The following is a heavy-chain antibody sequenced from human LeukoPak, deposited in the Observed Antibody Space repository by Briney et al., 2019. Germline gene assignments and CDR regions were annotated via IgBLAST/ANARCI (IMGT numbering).Heavy chain of an antibody. Sequence: SETLSLTCTVSGGSISSGGYYWSWIRQHPGKGLEWIGYIYYSGSTYYNPSLKSRVTISVDTSKNQFSLKLSSVTAADTAVYYCARSGYYYYYGMDVWGQGTTVTVSS. CDR2: IYYSGST. J-gene: IGHJ6*02. CDR3: ARSGYYYYYGMDV. CDR1: GGSISSGGYY. V-gene: IGHV4-31*03. D-gene: IGHD3-10*01.